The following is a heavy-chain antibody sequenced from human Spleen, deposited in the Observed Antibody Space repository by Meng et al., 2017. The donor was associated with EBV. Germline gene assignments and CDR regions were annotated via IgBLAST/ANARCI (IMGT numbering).Heavy chain of an antibody. J-gene: IGHJ4*02. CDR2: FLPILGTP. D-gene: IGHD5-18*01. CDR3: ARESGRGYSSDY. Sequence: QVQLLRPGAEVKKPGSSVKVSCKASGGSFRSSAISWLRQAPGQGLEWMGGFLPILGTPNYAQRFQGRVTITADESTSSGYMELSSLRSEDTAVYYCARESGRGYSSDYWGQGTLVTVSS. V-gene: IGHV1-69*01. CDR1: GGSFRSSA.